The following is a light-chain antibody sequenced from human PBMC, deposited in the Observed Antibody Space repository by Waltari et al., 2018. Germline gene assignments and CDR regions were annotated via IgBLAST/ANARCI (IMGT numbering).Light chain of an antibody. V-gene: IGLV1-44*01. J-gene: IGLJ3*02. Sequence: QSVVTQSPSASGPPGQRVTISCSGSSSNIGSKTVTWYQHLPGTAPKLLIHNNNQRPSGVPDRFSGSKSDTSASLAISGLQSEDEAEYYCAVWDDSLNGWMFGGGTKLTVL. CDR1: SSNIGSKT. CDR3: AVWDDSLNGWM. CDR2: NNN.